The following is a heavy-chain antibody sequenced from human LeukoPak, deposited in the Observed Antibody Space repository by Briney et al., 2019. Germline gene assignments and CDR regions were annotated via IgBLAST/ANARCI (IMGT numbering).Heavy chain of an antibody. CDR3: ARGFLRSGYFDY. CDR2: INHSGST. D-gene: IGHD3-3*01. J-gene: IGHJ4*02. CDR1: GGSFSGYY. Sequence: PSETLSLTCAVYGGSFSGYYWSWIRQPPGKGLEWIGEINHSGSTNYNPSLKSRVTISVDTSKNQFSLKLSSVTAADTAVYYCARGFLRSGYFDYWGQGTLATVSS. V-gene: IGHV4-34*01.